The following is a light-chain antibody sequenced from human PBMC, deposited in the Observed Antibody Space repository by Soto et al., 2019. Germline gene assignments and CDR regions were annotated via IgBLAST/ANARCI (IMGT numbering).Light chain of an antibody. CDR1: QSVSSN. Sequence: EIVMTQSPATLSVSPGERATLSCRASQSVSSNLAWYQQKPGQAPRLLIYGASTRATGIPARFSGSGSGKEFTLTISSLQSEDFAVYYCQQYNKWPLTFGGGTKVEIK. V-gene: IGKV3D-15*01. CDR3: QQYNKWPLT. CDR2: GAS. J-gene: IGKJ4*01.